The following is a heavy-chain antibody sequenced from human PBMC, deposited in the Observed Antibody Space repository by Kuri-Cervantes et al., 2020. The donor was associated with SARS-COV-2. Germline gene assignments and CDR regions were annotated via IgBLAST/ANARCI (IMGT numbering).Heavy chain of an antibody. V-gene: IGHV4-38-2*02. J-gene: IGHJ4*02. D-gene: IGHD1-26*01. CDR3: ARDHKGSYGDYFDY. CDR1: GYSISSGYY. CDR2: IYHSGST. Sequence: ESLKISCAVSGYSISSGYYWGWIRQPPGKGLEWIGSIYHSGSTYYNPSLKSRVTMSVDTSKNQFSLKLSSVTAVDTAVYYCARDHKGSYGDYFDYWGQGNLVTGSS.